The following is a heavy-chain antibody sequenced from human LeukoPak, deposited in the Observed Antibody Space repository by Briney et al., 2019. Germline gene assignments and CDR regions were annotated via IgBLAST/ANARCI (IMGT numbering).Heavy chain of an antibody. Sequence: GGSLSLSCAASGFTFSSYWMHWVRQAPGKGLVWFSRINSDGSSTSYADSVKGRFTISRDNAKNTLYLQMNSLRAEDTAVHYCARGEAVCGDYDYWRQGTLVTVSS. V-gene: IGHV3-74*01. CDR3: ARGEAVCGDYDY. J-gene: IGHJ4*02. CDR1: GFTFSSYW. CDR2: INSDGSST. D-gene: IGHD2-21*02.